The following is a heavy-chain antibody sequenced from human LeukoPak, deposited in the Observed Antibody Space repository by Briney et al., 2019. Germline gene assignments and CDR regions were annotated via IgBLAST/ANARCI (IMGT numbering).Heavy chain of an antibody. CDR2: ISGSGGST. D-gene: IGHD3-22*01. CDR3: AKVDFYDTSGYYGPTFLDY. V-gene: IGHV3-23*01. Sequence: GGSLRLSCAASGFSFSSYAMSWVRQAPGKGLEWVSAISGSGGSTYYADSVKGRFTISRDNSKNTLYLQMNSLRAEDTAVYYCAKVDFYDTSGYYGPTFLDYWGQGTLVTVSS. CDR1: GFSFSSYA. J-gene: IGHJ4*02.